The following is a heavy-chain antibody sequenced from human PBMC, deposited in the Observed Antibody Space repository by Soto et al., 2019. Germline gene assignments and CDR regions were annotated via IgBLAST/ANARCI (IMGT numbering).Heavy chain of an antibody. V-gene: IGHV1-46*01. D-gene: IGHD1-26*01. Sequence: GASVKVSCKASGYTFTSYYMHWVRQAPGQGLEWIGIINPSGGSTSYAQKFQGRVTMTRDTSTSTVYMELSSLRSEDTAVYYCAKSGSIRGSFDWGQGTLVTVSS. J-gene: IGHJ4*02. CDR1: GYTFTSYY. CDR3: AKSGSIRGSFD. CDR2: INPSGGST.